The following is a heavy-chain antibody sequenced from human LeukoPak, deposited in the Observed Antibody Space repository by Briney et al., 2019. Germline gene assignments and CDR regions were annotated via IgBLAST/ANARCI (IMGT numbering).Heavy chain of an antibody. D-gene: IGHD3-9*01. Sequence: ASVKVPCKASGYTFTSYDINWVRQATGQGLEWMGWMNPNSGNTGYAQKFQGRVTMTRNTSISTAYMELSSLRSEDTAVYYCAREEGSRRYFDWLQGLYYYYGMDVWGQGTTVTVSS. CDR2: MNPNSGNT. CDR1: GYTFTSYD. CDR3: AREEGSRRYFDWLQGLYYYYGMDV. J-gene: IGHJ6*02. V-gene: IGHV1-8*01.